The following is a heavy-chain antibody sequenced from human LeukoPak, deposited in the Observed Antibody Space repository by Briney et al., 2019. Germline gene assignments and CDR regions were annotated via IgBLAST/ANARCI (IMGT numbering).Heavy chain of an antibody. CDR2: INHSGST. CDR1: GESFSGYY. D-gene: IGHD4-23*01. CDR3: ARRLRWSPYYFDY. J-gene: IGHJ4*02. Sequence: SETLSLTCAVYGESFSGYYWSWIRQPPGKGLEWIGEINHSGSTNYNPSLKSRVTISVDTSKNQFSLKLSSVTAADTAVYYCARRLRWSPYYFDYWGQGTLVTVSS. V-gene: IGHV4-34*01.